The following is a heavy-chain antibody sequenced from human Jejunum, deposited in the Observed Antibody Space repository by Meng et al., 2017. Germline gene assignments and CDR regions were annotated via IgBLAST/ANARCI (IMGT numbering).Heavy chain of an antibody. J-gene: IGHJ4*02. V-gene: IGHV4-4*02. CDR3: ATRTRDSFDY. D-gene: IGHD1-7*01. CDR2: IYHSGTT. Sequence: QWQLQESGPGLVSPSGTLSLPCAVSGGSITGTNWWTWVRQAPGKGLVWIGEIYHSGTTNYNPSLKSRVAISADKSKNQFSLNLYSLSAADTAVYYCATRTRDSFDYWGQGSLVTVSS. CDR1: GGSITGTNW.